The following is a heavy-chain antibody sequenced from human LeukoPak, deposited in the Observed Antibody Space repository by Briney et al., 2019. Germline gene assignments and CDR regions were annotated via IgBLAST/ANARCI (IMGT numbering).Heavy chain of an antibody. CDR1: GFNFKYYG. CDR2: ITATAGTT. Sequence: GGSLRLSCEASGFNFKYYGMNWVRQAPGKGLEWVSAITATAGTTYYADSVKGRFTISRDISKNTLSLQMNSLRAEDTAVYYCAGVMGRYCSSTSCYVDYWGQGTLVTVSS. V-gene: IGHV3-23*01. J-gene: IGHJ4*02. CDR3: AGVMGRYCSSTSCYVDY. D-gene: IGHD2-2*01.